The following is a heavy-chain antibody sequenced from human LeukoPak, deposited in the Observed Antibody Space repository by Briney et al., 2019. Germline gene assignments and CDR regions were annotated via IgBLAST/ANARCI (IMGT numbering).Heavy chain of an antibody. V-gene: IGHV3-30*18. J-gene: IGHJ6*02. D-gene: IGHD3-3*01. CDR2: ISYGGSNK. CDR1: GFTFSSYG. Sequence: GGSLRLSCAASGFTFSSYGMHWVRQAPGKGLEWVAVISYGGSNKYYADSVKGRFTISRDNSKNTLYLQMNSLRAEHTAVYYCAKDRRFLEWLVSYYGMDVWGQGTTVTVSS. CDR3: AKDRRFLEWLVSYYGMDV.